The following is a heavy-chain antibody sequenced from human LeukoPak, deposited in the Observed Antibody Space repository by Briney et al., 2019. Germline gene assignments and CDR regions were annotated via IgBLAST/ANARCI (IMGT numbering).Heavy chain of an antibody. CDR3: ARKAPYCSGGSCYFHYYGMDV. D-gene: IGHD2-15*01. V-gene: IGHV4-34*01. Sequence: ASETLSLTCAVYGGSFSGYYWSWIRQPPGKGLEWIGEINHSGSTNYNPSLKSRVTISVDTSKNQFSLKLSSVTAADTAVYYCARKAPYCSGGSCYFHYYGMDVWGQGTTVTVSS. CDR1: GGSFSGYY. CDR2: INHSGST. J-gene: IGHJ6*02.